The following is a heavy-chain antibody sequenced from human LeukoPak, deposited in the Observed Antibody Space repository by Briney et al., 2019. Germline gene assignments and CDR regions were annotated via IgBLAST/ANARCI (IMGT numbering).Heavy chain of an antibody. D-gene: IGHD6-13*01. CDR2: IKQDGSEK. Sequence: RAGGSLRLSCVVSGITFSEMNWVRQAPGKGLEWVANIKQDGSEKYYVDSVKGRFTISRDNAQNSLYLQMNSLRAEDTAVYYCARDRVASAGGGRWFDPWGQGTLVTVSS. J-gene: IGHJ5*02. V-gene: IGHV3-7*04. CDR1: GITFSE. CDR3: ARDRVASAGGGRWFDP.